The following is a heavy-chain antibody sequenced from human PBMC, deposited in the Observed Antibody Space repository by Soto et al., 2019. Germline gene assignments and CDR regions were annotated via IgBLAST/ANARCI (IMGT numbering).Heavy chain of an antibody. CDR1: GFRFSSYA. CDR3: AKEGTILIGAPSDGMDV. Sequence: EAQLLESGGGLVQPGGSLRLSCVASGFRFSSYAMNWVRQAPGKGLEWVSSISGIGANTYYADSVKGRFAISRDNSKNTLYLQMNSLRAEDTALNYCAKEGTILIGAPSDGMDVWGQGTTVAVS. CDR2: ISGIGANT. J-gene: IGHJ6*02. V-gene: IGHV3-23*01. D-gene: IGHD1-7*01.